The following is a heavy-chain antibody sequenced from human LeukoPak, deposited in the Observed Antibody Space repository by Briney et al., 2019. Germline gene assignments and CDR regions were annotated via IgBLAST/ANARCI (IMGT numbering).Heavy chain of an antibody. CDR1: GGSISSGSYY. CDR3: ARSIDSSGYYSVLVRNPGAFDI. J-gene: IGHJ3*02. D-gene: IGHD3-22*01. Sequence: SETLSLTCTVSGGSISSGSYYWSWIRQPAGKGLEWIGRIYTSGSTNYNPSLKSRVTISVDTSKNQFSLKLSSVTAADTAVYYCARSIDSSGYYSVLVRNPGAFDIWGQGTMVTVSS. V-gene: IGHV4-61*02. CDR2: IYTSGST.